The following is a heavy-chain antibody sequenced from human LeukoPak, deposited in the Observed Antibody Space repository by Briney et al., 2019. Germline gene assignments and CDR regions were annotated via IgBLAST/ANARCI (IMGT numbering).Heavy chain of an antibody. V-gene: IGHV5-51*01. D-gene: IGHD3-10*01. CDR1: GYSFTSYW. CDR2: IYPGDSDT. J-gene: IGHJ6*02. Sequence: GESLQISCKGSGYSFTSYWIGWVRQMPGKGLEWMGIIYPGDSDTRYSPSFQGQVTISADKSISTAYLQWSSLKASDTAMYYCARTNGSGKYYYYYYGMDVWGQGTTVTVSS. CDR3: ARTNGSGKYYYYYYGMDV.